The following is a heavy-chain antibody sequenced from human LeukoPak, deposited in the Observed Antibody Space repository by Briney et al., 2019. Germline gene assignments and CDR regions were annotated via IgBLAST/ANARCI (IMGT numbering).Heavy chain of an antibody. CDR3: ARCRYCSSTSCQGNWFDP. D-gene: IGHD2-2*01. V-gene: IGHV4-59*08. CDR1: GGYISSYH. CDR2: IYYSGST. J-gene: IGHJ5*02. Sequence: SETLSLTCTVSGGYISSYHWSWTRQPPGKGLEWIGYIYYSGSTNYNPSLKSRVTISVDTSKNQFSLKLSSVTAADTAVYYCARCRYCSSTSCQGNWFDPWGQGTLVTVSS.